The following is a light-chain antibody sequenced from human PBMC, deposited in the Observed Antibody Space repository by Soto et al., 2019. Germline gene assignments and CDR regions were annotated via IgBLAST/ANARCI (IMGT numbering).Light chain of an antibody. CDR3: QQYGNPPPYS. CDR2: GAF. CDR1: QSVSRSL. V-gene: IGKV3-20*01. J-gene: IGKJ2*03. Sequence: EIVLTQSPGTLSLSPGERATLSCRASQSVSRSLLAWYQQKPGQAPSLLLYGAFTRANGIADRFSGSGSVTDFTLTISRLEPEDFTVYYCQQYGNPPPYSFGQGTKLDIK.